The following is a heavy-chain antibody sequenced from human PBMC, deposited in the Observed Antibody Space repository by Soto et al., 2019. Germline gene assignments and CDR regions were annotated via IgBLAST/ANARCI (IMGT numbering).Heavy chain of an antibody. J-gene: IGHJ1*01. Sequence: GGSLRLSCAASGFTFGNYAMTWVRQAPGKGLECVSRISGSGGGTTEYAAPVKGRFIISREDSRNTLYLQMDSLKSDDSGVYYCTTAPTLVGHSGAFWGQGTLVTVSS. CDR1: GFTFGNYA. D-gene: IGHD1-26*01. CDR3: TTAPTLVGHSGAF. V-gene: IGHV3-15*01. CDR2: ISGSGGGTT.